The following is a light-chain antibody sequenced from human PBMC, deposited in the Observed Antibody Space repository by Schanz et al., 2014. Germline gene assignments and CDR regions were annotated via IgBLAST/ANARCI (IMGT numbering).Light chain of an antibody. CDR1: SSDVGGYNS. Sequence: SALTQPPSASGSPGQSVTISCTGTSSDVGGYNSVSWYQQSPGNAPKLMIYDVTKRPSGVPDRFSGSKSGNTASLTISGLQAEDEADYYCSSYTSSSTLVVFGGGTKLTVL. V-gene: IGLV2-8*01. J-gene: IGLJ2*01. CDR3: SSYTSSSTLVV. CDR2: DVT.